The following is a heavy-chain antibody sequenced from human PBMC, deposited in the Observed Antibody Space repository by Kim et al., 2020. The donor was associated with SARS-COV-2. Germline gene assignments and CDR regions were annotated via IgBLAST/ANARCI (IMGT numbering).Heavy chain of an antibody. V-gene: IGHV4-59*01. CDR2: IYYSGST. D-gene: IGHD3-22*01. CDR1: GGSISSYY. Sequence: SETLSLTCTVSGGSISSYYWSWIRQPPGKGLEWIGYIYYSGSTNYNPSLKSRVTISVDTSKNQFSLKLSSVTAVDTAVYYCATYYYDSSGTLRDVWGQGTTVTVSS. J-gene: IGHJ6*02. CDR3: ATYYYDSSGTLRDV.